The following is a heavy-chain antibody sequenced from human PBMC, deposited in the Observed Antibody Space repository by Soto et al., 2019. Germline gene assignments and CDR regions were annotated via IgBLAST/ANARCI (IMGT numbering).Heavy chain of an antibody. Sequence: GESLKISCQGYGYRFTSSWIAWVRQVPGKGLEWMGKIDPTDSYTDYSPSFEGHVTFSADKSINTAYLQWTSLQASDTAVYYCAAVRLGESYFDYWGQGTLVTVSS. D-gene: IGHD3-16*01. V-gene: IGHV5-10-1*01. J-gene: IGHJ4*02. CDR2: IDPTDSYT. CDR3: AAVRLGESYFDY. CDR1: GYRFTSSW.